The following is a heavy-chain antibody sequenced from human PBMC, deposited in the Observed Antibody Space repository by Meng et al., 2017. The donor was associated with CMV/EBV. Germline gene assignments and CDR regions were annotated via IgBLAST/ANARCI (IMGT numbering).Heavy chain of an antibody. D-gene: IGHD1-26*01. CDR1: GYTFTGYY. CDR2: INPNSGGT. CDR3: ARVGVRLGPFDY. J-gene: IGHJ4*02. V-gene: IGHV1-2*02. Sequence: VRLGQLGADVKEPGASVKGSCKRSGYTFTGYYMHWVRQAPGQGLEWMGWINPNSGGTNYAQKFQGRVTMTRDTSISTAYMELSRLRSDDTAVYYCARVGVRLGPFDYWGQGTLVTVSS.